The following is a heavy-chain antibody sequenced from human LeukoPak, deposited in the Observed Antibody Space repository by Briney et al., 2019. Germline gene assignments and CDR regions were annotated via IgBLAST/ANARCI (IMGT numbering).Heavy chain of an antibody. V-gene: IGHV3-23*01. CDR2: ISVSGGST. J-gene: IGHJ6*02. Sequence: PGGSLRLSCAASEFTFSSYAMQWVRQAPGKGLEWVSGISVSGGSTWYADSVKGRFTISRDNSKNTLYLQMNGLRAEDTAVYYCAKYVSAKGPPYALDVWGQGTTVTVSS. CDR3: AKYVSAKGPPYALDV. CDR1: EFTFSSYA. D-gene: IGHD2/OR15-2a*01.